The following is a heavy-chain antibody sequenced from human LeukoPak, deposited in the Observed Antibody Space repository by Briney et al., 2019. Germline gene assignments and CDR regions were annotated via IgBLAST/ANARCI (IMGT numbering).Heavy chain of an antibody. CDR3: AGGLRYFDWSRDYYYYYGMDV. D-gene: IGHD3-9*01. V-gene: IGHV3-13*05. CDR2: IGTAGDP. J-gene: IGHJ6*04. Sequence: GGSLRLSCAASGFTFSSYDMHWARQATGKGLEWVSAIGTAGDPYYPGSVKGRFTISRENAKNSLYLQMNSLRAGDTAVYYCAGGLRYFDWSRDYYYYYGMDVWGKGTTVTVSS. CDR1: GFTFSSYD.